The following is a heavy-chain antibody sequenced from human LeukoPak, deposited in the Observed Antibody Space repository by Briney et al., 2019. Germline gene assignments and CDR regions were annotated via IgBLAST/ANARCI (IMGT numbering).Heavy chain of an antibody. CDR1: GGSISSSSYY. J-gene: IGHJ4*02. V-gene: IGHV4-61*01. CDR2: IYYSGST. Sequence: SETLSLTYTVSGGSISSSSYYWGWIRQPPGKGLEWIGYIYYSGSTNFNPSLKSRVTISVDTSKNQFSLSLSSVTAADTAVYYCARDRGPDCSGGSCWDYWGQGTLVTVSS. D-gene: IGHD2-15*01. CDR3: ARDRGPDCSGGSCWDY.